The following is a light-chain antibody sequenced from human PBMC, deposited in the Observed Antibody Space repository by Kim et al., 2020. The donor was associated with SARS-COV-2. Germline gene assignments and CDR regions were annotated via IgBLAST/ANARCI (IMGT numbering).Light chain of an antibody. Sequence: EIVMTQSPATLSVFPGERATLSCRAGQTIYSKLAWYQQVPGHSPRLLIYGASTRATGIPARFSGSESGTEFTLTISSLQSEDFAVYYCQQYIRWPWTFGQGTKVDIK. V-gene: IGKV3-15*01. CDR1: QTIYSK. CDR3: QQYIRWPWT. J-gene: IGKJ1*01. CDR2: GAS.